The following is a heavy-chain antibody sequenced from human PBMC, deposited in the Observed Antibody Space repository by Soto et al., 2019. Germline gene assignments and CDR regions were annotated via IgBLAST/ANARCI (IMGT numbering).Heavy chain of an antibody. CDR2: IYHSGST. V-gene: IGHV4-30-2*01. CDR1: GGSISSGGYS. Sequence: SETLSLTCAVSGGSISSGGYSWSWIRQPPGKGLEWVGYIYHSGSTYYNPSLKSRVTISVDRSKNQFSLKLSSVTAADTAVYYCARTSRGIAARPPANFFFDYWGQGTLVTVSS. D-gene: IGHD6-6*01. CDR3: ARTSRGIAARPPANFFFDY. J-gene: IGHJ4*02.